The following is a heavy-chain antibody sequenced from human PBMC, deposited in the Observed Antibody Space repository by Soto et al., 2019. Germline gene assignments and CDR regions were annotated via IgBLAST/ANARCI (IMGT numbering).Heavy chain of an antibody. V-gene: IGHV1-69*01. Sequence: QVQLVQSGAEVKKPGSSVKVSCKASGGTFSSYAISWVRQAPGQGLAWMGGIIPISGTANYAQKFQGRVTITAEESTSTADMELSSLRSEDTAVYYCARSQGSSTSLEIYYYYYYGMDVWGQGTTVTVSS. CDR2: IIPISGTA. D-gene: IGHD2-2*01. J-gene: IGHJ6*02. CDR3: ARSQGSSTSLEIYYYYYYGMDV. CDR1: GGTFSSYA.